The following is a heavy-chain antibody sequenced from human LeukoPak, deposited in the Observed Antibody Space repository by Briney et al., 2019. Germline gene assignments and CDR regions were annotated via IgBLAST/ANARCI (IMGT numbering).Heavy chain of an antibody. J-gene: IGHJ4*02. CDR2: IRYDSSNK. CDR3: AKDKDPWKSTAISDFDY. D-gene: IGHD1-1*01. V-gene: IGHV3-30*02. CDR1: GFTFSTYG. Sequence: GGSLRLSCAASGFTFSTYGMHWVRQAPGKGLEWVAFIRYDSSNKYYRDSVKGRFTISRDNSKNTLYLQMNSLRVEDTAVYFCAKDKDPWKSTAISDFDYWGQRSLVTVSS.